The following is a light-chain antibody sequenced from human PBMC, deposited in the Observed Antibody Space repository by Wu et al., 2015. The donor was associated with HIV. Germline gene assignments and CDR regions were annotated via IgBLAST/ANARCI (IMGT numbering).Light chain of an antibody. CDR2: AAS. J-gene: IGKJ1*01. V-gene: IGKV1-39*01. CDR3: QQSYSSLWT. Sequence: DIQMTQSPSSLSASVGDRVTITCRASQSVSNYLNWYQQEPGKAPQLLIYAASSLQSGVPPRFSGSGSGTDFTLTISSLQPEDSATYYCQQSYSSLWTFGQGTKVEIK. CDR1: QSVSNY.